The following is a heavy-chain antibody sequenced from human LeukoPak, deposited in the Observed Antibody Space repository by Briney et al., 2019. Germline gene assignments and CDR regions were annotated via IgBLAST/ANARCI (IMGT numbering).Heavy chain of an antibody. D-gene: IGHD2-2*01. Sequence: SETLSLTCTVSGGSMSSYYWSWIRQPPGKGLEGIGYIYYSGTNNYNPSLKSRVTISVDTSQNQFSLKLRSVTAADTAVYYCARDQRSASCYDFWGQGTLVTVSS. CDR2: IYYSGTN. J-gene: IGHJ4*02. V-gene: IGHV4-59*01. CDR3: ARDQRSASCYDF. CDR1: GGSMSSYY.